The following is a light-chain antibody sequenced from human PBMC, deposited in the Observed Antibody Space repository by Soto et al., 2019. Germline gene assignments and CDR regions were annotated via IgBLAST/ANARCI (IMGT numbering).Light chain of an antibody. Sequence: DIQMTQSPSTLSASVGDRVTITCRASQKISSWVAWYQQKTEKAPKLLIYDASSLESGATSRLYDSGSGREFSLAIFRPQRDYFATCYCHQKNNYSHTVGGGTKLEIK. CDR2: DAS. J-gene: IGKJ2*01. CDR1: QKISSW. CDR3: HQKNNYSHT. V-gene: IGKV1-5*01.